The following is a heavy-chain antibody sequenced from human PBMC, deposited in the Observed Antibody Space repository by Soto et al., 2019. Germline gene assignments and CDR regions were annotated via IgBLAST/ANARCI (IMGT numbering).Heavy chain of an antibody. CDR3: AKDWPGTRTPGLDR. CDR2: ITHNGAVT. J-gene: IGHJ4*02. D-gene: IGHD1-1*01. CDR1: GFTFSDYA. Sequence: EVQILESGGHLVQPGGSLRLSCAPSGFTFSDYAMSWVRQAPGKGLEWVSSITHNGAVTNYADSVKGRFTVSRDNSRNTLYLQMNSLRAQDTALYYCAKDWPGTRTPGLDRWGQGTLVTVSS. V-gene: IGHV3-23*01.